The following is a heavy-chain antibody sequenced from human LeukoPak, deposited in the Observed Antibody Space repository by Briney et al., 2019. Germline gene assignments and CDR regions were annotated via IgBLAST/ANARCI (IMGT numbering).Heavy chain of an antibody. V-gene: IGHV5-51*01. CDR3: ATSESQTKFDY. CDR1: GYRFTSYW. D-gene: IGHD1/OR15-1a*01. CDR2: IFPGDSET. J-gene: IGHJ4*02. Sequence: GESLKVSCKGSGYRFTSYWIGWVRQMPGKGLEWMGIIFPGDSETLYSASFQDQVTISADKSINTAYLQWSSVKASDTAMYYCATSESQTKFDYWGQGTLVTVSS.